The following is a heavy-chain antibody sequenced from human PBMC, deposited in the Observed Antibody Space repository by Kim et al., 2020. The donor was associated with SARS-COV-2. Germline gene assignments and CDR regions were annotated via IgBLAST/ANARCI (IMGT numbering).Heavy chain of an antibody. J-gene: IGHJ6*04. CDR3: ARGTTFDCPYYYYGMDV. CDR1: GYTFTSYD. CDR2: MNPNSGNT. D-gene: IGHD3-9*01. Sequence: ASVKVSCKASGYTFTSYDINWVRQATGQGLEWMGWMNPNSGNTDYAQKFQGRVTMTRNTSISTAYMELSSLRSEDTAVYYCARGTTFDCPYYYYGMDVRGEGSTATVSS. V-gene: IGHV1-8*01.